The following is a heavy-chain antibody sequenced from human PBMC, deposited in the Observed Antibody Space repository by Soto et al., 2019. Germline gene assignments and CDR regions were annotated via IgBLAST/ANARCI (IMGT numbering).Heavy chain of an antibody. J-gene: IGHJ5*02. Sequence: PGGSLRLSCAASGFTFSSYDMHWVRQVTGKGLEWVSSIGTGGDTYYPGSLKGRFTISRENAKNSLYLQMNSLGAGDTAVYFCGRAYGSGSPISWGQGTLVTVSS. CDR3: GRAYGSGSPIS. D-gene: IGHD3-10*01. CDR1: GFTFSSYD. CDR2: IGTGGDT. V-gene: IGHV3-13*04.